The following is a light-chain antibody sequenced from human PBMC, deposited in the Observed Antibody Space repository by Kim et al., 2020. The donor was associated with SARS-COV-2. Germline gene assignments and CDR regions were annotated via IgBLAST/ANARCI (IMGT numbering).Light chain of an antibody. Sequence: QSITISSTGTSRDIGGYDYVSWYQQQPGHAPILMMYDVSYRPSGVSDRFSGSKSGNTASLTISGLQAEDEADYYCSAYTSSTYVVFGGGTQLTVL. V-gene: IGLV2-14*03. J-gene: IGLJ2*01. CDR1: SRDIGGYDY. CDR3: SAYTSSTYVV. CDR2: DVS.